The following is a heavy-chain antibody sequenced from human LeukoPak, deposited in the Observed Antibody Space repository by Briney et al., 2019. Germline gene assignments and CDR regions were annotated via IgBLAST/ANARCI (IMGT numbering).Heavy chain of an antibody. CDR3: ARGRRSLDAFDI. V-gene: IGHV4-61*01. Sequence: SETLSLTCTVSGDSVRTNNYYWSWIRQPPGEGLEWIGYIHYSGSTNYNPSLKSRVTISVDTSKNQFSLKLSSVTAADTAVYYCARGRRSLDAFDIWGQGTMVTVSS. J-gene: IGHJ3*02. CDR2: IHYSGST. CDR1: GDSVRTNNYY.